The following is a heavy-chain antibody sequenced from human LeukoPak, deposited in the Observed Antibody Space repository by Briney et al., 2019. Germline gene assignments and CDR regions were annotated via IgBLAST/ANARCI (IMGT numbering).Heavy chain of an antibody. CDR2: ISSSSSYI. D-gene: IGHD2-2*02. Sequence: PGGSLRLSCAASGFTFSSYSMNWVRQAPGKGLEWVSSISSSSSYIYYADSVKGRFTISRDNAKNSLYLQMNSLRAEDMAVYYCARDSGYCSSTSCYTGAHDVWGQGTLVTVSS. V-gene: IGHV3-21*01. J-gene: IGHJ4*02. CDR3: ARDSGYCSSTSCYTGAHDV. CDR1: GFTFSSYS.